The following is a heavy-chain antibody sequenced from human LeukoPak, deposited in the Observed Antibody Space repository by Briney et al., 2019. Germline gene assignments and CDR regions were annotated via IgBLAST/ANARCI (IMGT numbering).Heavy chain of an antibody. CDR3: ARLYYDILTGYFFDY. D-gene: IGHD3-9*01. J-gene: IGHJ4*02. CDR1: GGSISSGSYY. CDR2: IYHSGST. Sequence: SETLSLTCTVSGGSISSGSYYWGWIRQPPGKGLEWIGSIYHSGSTYYNPSLKSRVTISVDTSKNQFSLKLSSVTAADTAVYYCARLYYDILTGYFFDYWGQGTLVTVSS. V-gene: IGHV4-39*07.